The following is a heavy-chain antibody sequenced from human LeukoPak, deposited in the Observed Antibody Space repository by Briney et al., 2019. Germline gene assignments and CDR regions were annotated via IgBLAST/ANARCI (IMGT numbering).Heavy chain of an antibody. CDR2: IKQDGSEK. V-gene: IGHV3-7*01. CDR1: GFTFSSYW. J-gene: IGHJ4*02. CDR3: AREVRGQPNRPPFHY. D-gene: IGHD3-10*01. Sequence: GGSLRLSCAASGFTFSSYWMSWVRQAPGKGLEWVANIKQDGSEKYYVDSVKGRFTISRDNAKNSLYLQMNSLRAEDTAVYYCAREVRGQPNRPPFHYWGQGTLVTVSS.